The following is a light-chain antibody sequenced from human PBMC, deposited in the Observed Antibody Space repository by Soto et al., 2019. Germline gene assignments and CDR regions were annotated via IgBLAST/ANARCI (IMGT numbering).Light chain of an antibody. CDR2: DVS. CDR1: SSDVGGYNY. J-gene: IGLJ2*01. CDR3: SSYTSSSTPHVV. V-gene: IGLV2-14*01. Sequence: QSALTQPASVSGSPGQSITISCTGTSSDVGGYNYASWYQQHPGKAPKLMISDVSNRPSGVSNRFSGSKSGNTASLTISGLQAEDEADYYCSSYTSSSTPHVVFGGGTKLTVL.